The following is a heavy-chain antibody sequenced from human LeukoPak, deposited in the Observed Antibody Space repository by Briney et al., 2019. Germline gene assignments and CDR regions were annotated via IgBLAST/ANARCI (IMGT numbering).Heavy chain of an antibody. Sequence: SETLSLTCAVYGGSFSGYYWSWIRQPPGKGLEWIGEINHSGSTNYNPSLKSRVTISVDTSKNQFSLKLSSVTAADTAVYYCARDLLTYYYDSSGYYPLDYYGMDVWGQGTTVIVSS. CDR3: ARDLLTYYYDSSGYYPLDYYGMDV. CDR1: GGSFSGYY. D-gene: IGHD3-22*01. CDR2: INHSGST. J-gene: IGHJ6*02. V-gene: IGHV4-34*01.